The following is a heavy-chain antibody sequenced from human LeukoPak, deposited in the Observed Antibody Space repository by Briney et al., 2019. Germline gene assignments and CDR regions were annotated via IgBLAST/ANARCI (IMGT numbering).Heavy chain of an antibody. J-gene: IGHJ5*02. Sequence: GGSLRLSCAASGFTFSSYAMSWVRQAPGKGLEWVSAISGSGGSTYYADSVKGRFTISRDNSKNTLYLQMNSLRAEDTAVYYCARGGPRGRWLSSWFDPWGQGTLVTVSS. CDR3: ARGGPRGRWLSSWFDP. CDR1: GFTFSSYA. CDR2: ISGSGGST. D-gene: IGHD5-24*01. V-gene: IGHV3-23*01.